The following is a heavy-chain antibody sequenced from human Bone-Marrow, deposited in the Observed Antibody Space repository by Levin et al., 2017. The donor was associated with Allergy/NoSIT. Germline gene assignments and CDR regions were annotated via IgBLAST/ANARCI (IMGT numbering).Heavy chain of an antibody. Sequence: SETLSLTCTVSGGSISSGGYYWTWIRQHPGKGLEWIGYIYHSGSTYYNPSLRSRLSISVDTSKNQFSLKLNSVTAADTAAYHCARTTGNTKLFDRWGQGTLVTVSS. CDR1: GGSISSGGYY. CDR2: IYHSGST. D-gene: IGHD4-17*01. J-gene: IGHJ5*02. CDR3: ARTTGNTKLFDR. V-gene: IGHV4-31*03.